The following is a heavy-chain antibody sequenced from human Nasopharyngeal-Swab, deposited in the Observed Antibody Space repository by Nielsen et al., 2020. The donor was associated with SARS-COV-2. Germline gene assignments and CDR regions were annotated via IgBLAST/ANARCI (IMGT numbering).Heavy chain of an antibody. CDR3: ARGAYSSGWYDY. CDR1: GGSISSGSYY. CDR2: IYYSGST. Sequence: SETLSLTCTVSGGSISSGSYYWSWIRQPAGKGLEWIGSIYYSGSTYYNPSLKSRVTISVDTSKNQFSLKLSSVTAADTAVYYCARGAYSSGWYDYWGQGTLVTVSS. D-gene: IGHD6-19*01. J-gene: IGHJ4*02. V-gene: IGHV4-39*01.